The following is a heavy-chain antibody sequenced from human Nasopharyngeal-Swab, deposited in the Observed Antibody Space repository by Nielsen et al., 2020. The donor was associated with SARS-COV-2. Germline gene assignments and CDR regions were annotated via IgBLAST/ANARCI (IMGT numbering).Heavy chain of an antibody. CDR2: IWYDGSNK. Sequence: GGSLRLSCAASGFTFSSYGMHWVRQAPGKGLEWVAVIWYDGSNKYYADSVKGRFTISRDNSKNTLYLQMNSLRAEDTAVYYCAREGGYDSYYFDYWGQGTLVTVSS. J-gene: IGHJ4*02. CDR3: AREGGYDSYYFDY. D-gene: IGHD5-12*01. CDR1: GFTFSSYG. V-gene: IGHV3-33*01.